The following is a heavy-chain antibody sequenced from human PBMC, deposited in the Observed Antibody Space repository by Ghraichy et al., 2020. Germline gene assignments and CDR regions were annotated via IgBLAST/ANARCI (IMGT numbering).Heavy chain of an antibody. V-gene: IGHV3-23*01. CDR1: GFTFSSYA. D-gene: IGHD1-14*01. J-gene: IGHJ4*02. CDR2: ISGSGGST. Sequence: GGSLRLSCAASGFTFSSYAMSWVRQAPGKGLEWVSAISGSGGSTYYADSVKGRFTISRDNSKNTLYLQMNSLRAEDTAVYYCAKDGITGTTASEYFDYWGQGTLVTVSS. CDR3: AKDGITGTTASEYFDY.